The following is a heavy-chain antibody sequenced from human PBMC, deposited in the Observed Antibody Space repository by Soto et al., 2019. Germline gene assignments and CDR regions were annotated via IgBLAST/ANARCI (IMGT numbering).Heavy chain of an antibody. J-gene: IGHJ4*02. CDR1: GGSVSSGSYY. CDR2: IYYSRST. CDR3: ARGGGYSYAHPSDY. V-gene: IGHV4-61*01. D-gene: IGHD5-18*01. Sequence: QVQLQESGPGLVKPSETLSLTCTVSGGSVSSGSYYWSWIREPPGKGLEWIGYIYYSRSTNYNPSPKIRLTISVDTSKDEFSLKLSSVTAADTAVYYCARGGGYSYAHPSDYWGQGTLVTFSS.